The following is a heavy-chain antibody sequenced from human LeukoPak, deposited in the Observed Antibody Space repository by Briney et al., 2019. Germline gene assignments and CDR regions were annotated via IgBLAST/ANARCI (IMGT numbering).Heavy chain of an antibody. CDR3: AKIGVIGNWYYDV. V-gene: IGHV3-23*01. J-gene: IGHJ2*01. CDR1: GFSFSSHG. D-gene: IGHD3-10*01. CDR2: ISSGSDYT. Sequence: GGSLRLSCAASGFSFSSHGMSWVRQAPWKGPEWVSSISSGSDYTFYADSVKGRFTISRDNTKNTLYLQMNSLRAGDTAIYHCAKIGVIGNWYYDVWGRGTLVTVSS.